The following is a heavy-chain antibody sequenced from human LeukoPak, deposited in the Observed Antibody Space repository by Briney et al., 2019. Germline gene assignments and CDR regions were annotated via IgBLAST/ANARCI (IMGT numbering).Heavy chain of an antibody. Sequence: GGSLRLSCAASGFTFSSYSMNWVRQAPGKGLEWVSSISSSSSYIYYADSVKGRFTISRDNAKNSLYLQMNSLRAEDTAVYYCARRRGKRFGELLANYYGMDVWGQGTTVTVSS. CDR3: ARRRGKRFGELLANYYGMDV. CDR2: ISSSSSYI. J-gene: IGHJ6*02. CDR1: GFTFSSYS. V-gene: IGHV3-21*01. D-gene: IGHD3-10*01.